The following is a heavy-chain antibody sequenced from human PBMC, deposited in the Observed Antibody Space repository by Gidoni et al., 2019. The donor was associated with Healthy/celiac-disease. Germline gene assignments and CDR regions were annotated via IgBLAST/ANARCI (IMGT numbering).Heavy chain of an antibody. Sequence: EVQLVESGGGLVQPGGSLRLSCAASGFTFSSYEMNWVRQAPGKGLEGVSYIRSSGSTIYYADSVKGRFTISRDNAKNSLYLQMNSLRAEDTAVYYCARDERNWGRPPYYYYGMDVWGQGTTVTVSS. CDR2: IRSSGSTI. CDR1: GFTFSSYE. V-gene: IGHV3-48*03. D-gene: IGHD7-27*01. J-gene: IGHJ6*02. CDR3: ARDERNWGRPPYYYYGMDV.